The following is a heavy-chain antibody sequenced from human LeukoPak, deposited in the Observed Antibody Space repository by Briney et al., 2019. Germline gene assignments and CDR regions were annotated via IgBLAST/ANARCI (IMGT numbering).Heavy chain of an antibody. V-gene: IGHV5-51*01. J-gene: IGHJ3*01. D-gene: IGHD3-22*01. Sequence: AESLKISCKGSGYSFNAYWIAWVRQMPGKGLEWMGIIYPDESDTRYSPYFQGKVTISADQSVRTAYLQWSSLKASDAAMYYCARPNITSYYDSRGYDAFDVWGQGTMVTVSS. CDR3: ARPNITSYYDSRGYDAFDV. CDR2: IYPDESDT. CDR1: GYSFNAYW.